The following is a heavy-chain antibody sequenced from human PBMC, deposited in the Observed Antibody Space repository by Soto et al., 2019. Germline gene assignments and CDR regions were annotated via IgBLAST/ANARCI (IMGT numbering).Heavy chain of an antibody. CDR2: IIPIFGTA. J-gene: IGHJ6*02. V-gene: IGHV1-69*13. CDR3: ARDYVFHWNYSYYYGMDV. D-gene: IGHD1-1*01. CDR1: GYTFTSYA. Sequence: SVKVSCKASGYTFTSYAMHWVRQAPGQGLEWMGGIIPIFGTASYAQKFQGRVTITADESTSTAYMELSSLRSEDTAVYYCARDYVFHWNYSYYYGMDVWGQGTTVTVSS.